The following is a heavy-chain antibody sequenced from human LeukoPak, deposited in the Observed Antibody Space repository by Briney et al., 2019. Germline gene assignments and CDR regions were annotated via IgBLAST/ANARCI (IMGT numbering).Heavy chain of an antibody. Sequence: ASVKVSCKASGYTFTRYYMHWVRQAPGQGLEWMGIISPSGANTAYARKFQGRVTMTSDTSTSTVYMELSSLRSEDTAVYYCARNGEGGSYPSTYWGQGTLVIVSS. D-gene: IGHD1-26*01. J-gene: IGHJ4*02. CDR3: ARNGEGGSYPSTY. CDR2: ISPSGANT. V-gene: IGHV1-46*01. CDR1: GYTFTRYY.